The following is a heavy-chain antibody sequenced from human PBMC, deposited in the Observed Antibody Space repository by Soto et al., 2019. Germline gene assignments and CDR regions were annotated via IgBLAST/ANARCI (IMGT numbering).Heavy chain of an antibody. CDR3: AGTTHRASRVDWFDT. CDR1: GGSISSYY. J-gene: IGHJ5*02. CDR2: IYYSGST. V-gene: IGHV4-59*01. D-gene: IGHD2-15*01. Sequence: SETLSLTCTVSGGSISSYYWSWIRQPPGKGLEWIGYIYYSGSTNYNPSLKSRVTISVDTSKNQFSLKLSSVTAADTAVYYCAGTTHRASRVDWFDTWGQGTLVTVSS.